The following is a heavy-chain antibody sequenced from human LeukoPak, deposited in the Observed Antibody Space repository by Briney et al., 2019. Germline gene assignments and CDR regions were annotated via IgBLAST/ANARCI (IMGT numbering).Heavy chain of an antibody. CDR2: INHSGST. V-gene: IGHV4-34*01. J-gene: IGHJ4*02. CDR1: GGSISSYY. CDR3: ARGQMATIRN. Sequence: SETLSLTCTVSGGSISSYYWSWIRQPPGKGLEWIGEINHSGSTNYNPSLKSRVTISVDTSKNQFSLKLSSVTAADTAVYYCARGQMATIRNWGQGTLVTVSS. D-gene: IGHD5-24*01.